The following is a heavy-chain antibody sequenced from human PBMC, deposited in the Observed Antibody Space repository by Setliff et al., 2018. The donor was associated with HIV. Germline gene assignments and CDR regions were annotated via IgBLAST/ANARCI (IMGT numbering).Heavy chain of an antibody. V-gene: IGHV1-8*01. CDR1: GYSLSTYA. J-gene: IGHJ3*02. D-gene: IGHD3-22*01. CDR3: ARGGGGYYYVGAVDI. Sequence: ASVKVSCKASGYSLSTYAISWVRQAPGQGLEWMGRMNPNSGNTGYAQKFQGRVTMTGNTSISTAHMELSSLRSEDTAVYYCARGGGGYYYVGAVDIWGQGTVVTVSS. CDR2: MNPNSGNT.